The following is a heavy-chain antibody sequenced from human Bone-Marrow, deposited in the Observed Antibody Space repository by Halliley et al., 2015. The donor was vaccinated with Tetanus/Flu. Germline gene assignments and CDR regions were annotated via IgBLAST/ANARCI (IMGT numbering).Heavy chain of an antibody. CDR1: GYTFTSYW. CDR2: IYPDGSNT. Sequence: QLVQSGAEVKKPGESLKISCKGSGYTFTSYWIVWVRQMPGRGLEWMGIIYPDGSNTRYSPSFQGQVAISADKSIRTAYLQWSSLQAADTAVYYCARRIAVANTGHYFDYWGQGTLVTVSS. V-gene: IGHV5-51*03. CDR3: ARRIAVANTGHYFDY. J-gene: IGHJ4*02. D-gene: IGHD6-19*01.